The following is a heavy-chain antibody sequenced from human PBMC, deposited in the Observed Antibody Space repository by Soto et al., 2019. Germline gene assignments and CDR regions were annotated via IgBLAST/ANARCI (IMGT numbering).Heavy chain of an antibody. CDR1: GFTFSDSA. CDR2: IRSKANNFAT. CDR3: AKVSSSGWYDAFDI. V-gene: IGHV3-73*01. Sequence: PGGSLRLSCAASGFTFSDSAMHWVRQASGKGLEWLGRIRSKANNFATAYAASVKGRFTISRDNSEHTLFLQMNSLRDKDTAVYLCAKVSSSGWYDAFDIWGQGTLVTVSS. J-gene: IGHJ3*02. D-gene: IGHD6-13*01.